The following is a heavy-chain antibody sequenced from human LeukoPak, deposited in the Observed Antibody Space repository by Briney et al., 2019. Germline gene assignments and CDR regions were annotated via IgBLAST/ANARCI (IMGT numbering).Heavy chain of an antibody. J-gene: IGHJ5*02. Sequence: GGSKRLSCAASGFTFSSYSMNWIRQAPGKGLEWVSSISSSSSYIYYADSVKGRFTISRDNAKNSLYLQMNSLRAEDTAVYYCANTNYDSSGYYQNWFDPWGQGTLVTVSS. D-gene: IGHD3-22*01. CDR3: ANTNYDSSGYYQNWFDP. CDR1: GFTFSSYS. V-gene: IGHV3-21*01. CDR2: ISSSSSYI.